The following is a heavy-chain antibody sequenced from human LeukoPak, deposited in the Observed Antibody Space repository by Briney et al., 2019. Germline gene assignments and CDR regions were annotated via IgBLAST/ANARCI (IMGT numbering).Heavy chain of an antibody. CDR1: GGSFSGYY. CDR3: ARLDIRYYGSGSYYWFDP. Sequence: SETLSLTCAVYGGSFSGYYWSWIRQPPGKGLEWIGEINHSGSTNYNPSLKSRVTISVDTSKNQFSLKLSSVTAADTAVYYCARLDIRYYGSGSYYWFDPWGQGTLVTVSS. V-gene: IGHV4-34*01. D-gene: IGHD3-10*01. J-gene: IGHJ5*02. CDR2: INHSGST.